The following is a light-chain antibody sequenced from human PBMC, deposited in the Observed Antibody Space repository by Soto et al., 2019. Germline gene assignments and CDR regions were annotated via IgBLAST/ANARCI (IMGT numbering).Light chain of an antibody. CDR3: SSYTTSTPVV. V-gene: IGLV2-14*01. CDR2: QVS. CDR1: SSDVGNYNY. J-gene: IGLJ2*01. Sequence: QSALTQPASVSGSPGQSITISCTGTSSDVGNYNYVPWYQQHPGKAPKLMIYQVSNRPSGVSNRFSGSKSGNTASLTISGLQAEVDADYPCSSYTTSTPVVFGGGTKLTVL.